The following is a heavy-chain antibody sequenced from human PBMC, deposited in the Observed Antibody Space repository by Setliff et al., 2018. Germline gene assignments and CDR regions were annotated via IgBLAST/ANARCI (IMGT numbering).Heavy chain of an antibody. V-gene: IGHV3-20*04. CDR1: GFTFDDYG. CDR3: ARGEKFGISQCFHH. Sequence: GGSLRLFCAASGFTFDDYGMSWVRQAPGKGLEWVSGINWNGGSTGYADSVKGRFTVSRDNTKNSLFLQMNGLEDEDTAMYYCARGEKFGISQCFHHWGQGTLVTVSS. D-gene: IGHD3-10*01. J-gene: IGHJ1*01. CDR2: INWNGGST.